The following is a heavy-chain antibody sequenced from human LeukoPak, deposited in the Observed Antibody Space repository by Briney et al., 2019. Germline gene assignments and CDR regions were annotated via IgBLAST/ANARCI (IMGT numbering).Heavy chain of an antibody. D-gene: IGHD1-7*01. CDR2: MNDGGTI. CDR3: ARRWNYGRNYYIDV. CDR1: GGPFNIYY. V-gene: IGHV4-34*01. J-gene: IGHJ6*03. Sequence: SETLSLTCAVYGGPFNIYYWSWIRQSPEKGLEWIGEMNDGGTINYNPSLLSRVTISLDRSKNQFSLKLTSVTTADTAVYYCARRWNYGRNYYIDVWGNGATVSVSS.